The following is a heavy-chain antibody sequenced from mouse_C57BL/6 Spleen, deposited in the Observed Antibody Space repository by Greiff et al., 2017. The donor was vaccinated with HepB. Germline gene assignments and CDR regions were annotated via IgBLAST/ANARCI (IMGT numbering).Heavy chain of an antibody. Sequence: QVQLQQSGAELVRPGASVKLSCKASGYTFTDYYINWVKQRPGQGLEWIARIYPGSGNTYYNEKFKGKATLTAEKSSSTAYMQLSSLTSEDSAVYFCATGITTVVEGWFAYWGQGTLVTVSA. CDR3: ATGITTVVEGWFAY. CDR2: IYPGSGNT. V-gene: IGHV1-76*01. D-gene: IGHD1-1*01. J-gene: IGHJ3*01. CDR1: GYTFTDYY.